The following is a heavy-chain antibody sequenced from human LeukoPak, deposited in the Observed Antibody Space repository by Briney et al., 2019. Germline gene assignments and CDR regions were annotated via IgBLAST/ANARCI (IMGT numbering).Heavy chain of an antibody. D-gene: IGHD3-9*01. CDR3: AKGEGLRYFDWLLDQWDYFDY. J-gene: IGHJ4*02. V-gene: IGHV3-23*01. CDR1: GFNFNNYA. CDR2: ISGSGGST. Sequence: GGSLRLSCAVSGFNFNNYAMTWVRQAPGKGLEWVSAISGSGGSTYYADSVKGRFTISRDNSKNTLYLQMNSLRAEDTAVYYCAKGEGLRYFDWLLDQWDYFDYWGQGTLVTVSS.